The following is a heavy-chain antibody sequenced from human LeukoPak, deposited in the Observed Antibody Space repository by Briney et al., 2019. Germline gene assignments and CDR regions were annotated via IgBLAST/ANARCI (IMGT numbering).Heavy chain of an antibody. CDR3: ARDPHYGGNSVRYDY. CDR2: INPSDGNT. V-gene: IGHV1-46*01. J-gene: IGHJ4*02. Sequence: ASVKVSCKASGYTFTSYYMHWVRQAPGQGLEWMGIINPSDGNTNYAQKFQGRVSMTRDMSTSTVYMELSGLRSEDTAVYYCARDPHYGGNSVRYDYWGQGTLVTVSS. D-gene: IGHD4-23*01. CDR1: GYTFTSYY.